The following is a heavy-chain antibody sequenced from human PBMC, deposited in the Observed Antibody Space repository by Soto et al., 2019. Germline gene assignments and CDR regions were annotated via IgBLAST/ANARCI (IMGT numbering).Heavy chain of an antibody. V-gene: IGHV1-18*01. J-gene: IGHJ5*02. CDR3: ARDYCDSSGYSNWFDP. Sequence: ASVKVSCKASGYTFTSYGISWVRQAPGQGLEWMGWISAYNGNTNYAQKLQGRVTMTTDTSTSTAYMELRSLRSDDTAVYYCARDYCDSSGYSNWFDPWGQGTLVTVSS. CDR2: ISAYNGNT. D-gene: IGHD3-22*01. CDR1: GYTFTSYG.